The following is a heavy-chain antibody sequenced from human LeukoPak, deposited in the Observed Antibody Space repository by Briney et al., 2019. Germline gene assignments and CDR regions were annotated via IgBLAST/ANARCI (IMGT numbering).Heavy chain of an antibody. Sequence: GGSLRLSCTVSGFTLSSYEMSWIRQAPGKGLEWVSSIGYSGGDTYYADSVKGRFTISRDNSENTLYLQLNSLRADDTAVYYCVRNSGWYRVSWGQGTLVTVSS. CDR2: IGYSGGDT. V-gene: IGHV3-23*01. J-gene: IGHJ4*02. CDR3: VRNSGWYRVS. CDR1: GFTLSSYE. D-gene: IGHD6-19*01.